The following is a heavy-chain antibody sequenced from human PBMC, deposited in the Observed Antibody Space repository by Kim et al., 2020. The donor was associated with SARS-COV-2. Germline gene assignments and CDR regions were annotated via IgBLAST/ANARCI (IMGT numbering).Heavy chain of an antibody. V-gene: IGHV3-30*04. CDR2: MSFDGFSK. D-gene: IGHD2-15*01. CDR3: ATEGGTSGRCGYFDY. J-gene: IGHJ4*02. CDR1: GSYI. Sequence: GGSLRLSCVTSGSYIIHWDRQAPGKGLEWVAAMSFDGFSKYFVDSVKGRFTISRDNSKNTVYLELNSLRDEDSAVYYCATEGGTSGRCGYFDYWGQGTLVTVSS.